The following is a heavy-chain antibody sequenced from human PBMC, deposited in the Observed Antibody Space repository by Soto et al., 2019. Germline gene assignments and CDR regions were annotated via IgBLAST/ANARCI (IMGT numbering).Heavy chain of an antibody. CDR2: INHSGST. J-gene: IGHJ4*02. Sequence: SSETLSLTCAVYGGSFSGYYWSWIRQPPGKGLEWIGEINHSGSTNYNPSLKSRVTISVDTSKNQFSLKLSSVTAADTAVYYCARSGRLRYFDWHFDYWGQGTLVTVSS. CDR3: ARSGRLRYFDWHFDY. D-gene: IGHD3-9*01. CDR1: GGSFSGYY. V-gene: IGHV4-34*01.